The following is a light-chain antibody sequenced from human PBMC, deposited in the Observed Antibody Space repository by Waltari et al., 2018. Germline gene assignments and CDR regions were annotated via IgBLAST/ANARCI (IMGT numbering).Light chain of an antibody. CDR2: LAS. Sequence: DIVMTQSPDSLAASLGARATINYKSSQSVLYSSTAKNYLAWYQQKPGQPPKLLIYLASTRYSGVPDRFSGSVSGTDFNLTISSLQAEDVAVYFCQQYYSRRTFGQGTKVEVK. V-gene: IGKV4-1*01. CDR1: QSVLYSSTAKNY. CDR3: QQYYSRRT. J-gene: IGKJ1*01.